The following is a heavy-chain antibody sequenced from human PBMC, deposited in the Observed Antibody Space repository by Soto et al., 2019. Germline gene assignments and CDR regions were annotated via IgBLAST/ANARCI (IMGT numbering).Heavy chain of an antibody. CDR2: INAGNGNT. CDR1: GYTFTNYA. D-gene: IGHD2-21*02. V-gene: IGHV1-3*01. CDR3: ARSIVVVTALDY. Sequence: ASVKVSCKTSGYTFTNYAIHWVRQAPGQSLEWMGYINAGNGNTKYSQNFQGRVTITRDTSANTAYMDLSSVTFEDTAVYYCARSIVVVTALDYWGQGTLVTVSS. J-gene: IGHJ4*02.